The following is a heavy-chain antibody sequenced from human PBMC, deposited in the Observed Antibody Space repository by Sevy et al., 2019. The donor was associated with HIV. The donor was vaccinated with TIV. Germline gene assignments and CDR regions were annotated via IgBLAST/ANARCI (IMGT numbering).Heavy chain of an antibody. CDR1: GYTFTSYG. D-gene: IGHD4-17*01. Sequence: ASVKVSCKASGYTFTSYGISWVRQAPGQGLEWMGWISAYNGNTNYAQKHQGRVTMTTATSTRTAYMELRSLRSDDTAVYYCARASKSNHNYDDLKPSDDWVQGTLVTVSS. CDR2: ISAYNGNT. V-gene: IGHV1-18*01. CDR3: ARASKSNHNYDDLKPSDD. J-gene: IGHJ4*02.